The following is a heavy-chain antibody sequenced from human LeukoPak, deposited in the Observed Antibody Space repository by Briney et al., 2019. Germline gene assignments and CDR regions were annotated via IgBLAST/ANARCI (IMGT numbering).Heavy chain of an antibody. CDR2: IYSGGST. D-gene: IGHD3-3*01. V-gene: IGHV3-66*04. J-gene: IGHJ5*02. Sequence: GGSLRLSCAASGSTVSSNYMSWVRQAPGKGLEWVSVIYSGGSTYYADSVKGRFTISRDNSKNTLYLQMNSLRAEDTAVYYCARLKYYDFWSGYDWFDPWGQGTLVTVSS. CDR3: ARLKYYDFWSGYDWFDP. CDR1: GSTVSSNY.